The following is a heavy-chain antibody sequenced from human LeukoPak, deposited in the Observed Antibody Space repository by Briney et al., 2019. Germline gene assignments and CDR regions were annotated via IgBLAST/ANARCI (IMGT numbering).Heavy chain of an antibody. CDR3: ARFTLVRGVMIDY. Sequence: SETLSLTCAVYGGSFSGYYWSWIRQPPGKGLEWIGEINHSGSTNYNPSLKSRVTISVDTSKNQFSLKLSSVTAADTAVYYCARFTLVRGVMIDYWGQGTLVTVSS. CDR1: GGSFSGYY. V-gene: IGHV4-34*01. CDR2: INHSGST. J-gene: IGHJ4*02. D-gene: IGHD3-10*01.